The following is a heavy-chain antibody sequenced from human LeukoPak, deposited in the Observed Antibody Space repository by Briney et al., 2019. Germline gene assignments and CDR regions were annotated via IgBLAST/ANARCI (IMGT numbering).Heavy chain of an antibody. J-gene: IGHJ2*01. CDR2: IRSKANNYAT. CDR1: GFTLSGSA. CDR3: ARGASSSWYPTGLDWRPKVKWYLDL. D-gene: IGHD6-13*01. V-gene: IGHV3-73*01. Sequence: GGSLRLSCAASGFTLSGSAVHWVRQASGKGLEWVGRIRSKANNYATAFAASVKGRFTISRYDSKNTAYLQMNSLRADDTAIYYCARGASSSWYPTGLDWRPKVKWYLDLWGRGTLVTVSS.